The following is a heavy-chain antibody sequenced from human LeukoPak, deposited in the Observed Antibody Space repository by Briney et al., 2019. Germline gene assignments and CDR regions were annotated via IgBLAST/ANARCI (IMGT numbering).Heavy chain of an antibody. CDR1: GGSFSGYY. Sequence: PSETLSLTCAVYGGSFSGYYWSWIRQPPGKGLEWIGEINHSESTNYNPSLKSRVTLSVDTSKNQFSLKLNSVTAADTAVYYCARIKADYDILTGYYTYNWFDPWGQGTLVTVSS. J-gene: IGHJ5*02. V-gene: IGHV4-34*01. CDR2: INHSEST. CDR3: ARIKADYDILTGYYTYNWFDP. D-gene: IGHD3-9*01.